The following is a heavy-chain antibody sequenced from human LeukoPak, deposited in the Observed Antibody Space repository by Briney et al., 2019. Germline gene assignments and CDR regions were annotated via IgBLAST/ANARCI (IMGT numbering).Heavy chain of an antibody. CDR2: ISGSGGST. CDR1: GFTFSSYA. D-gene: IGHD1-7*01. V-gene: IGHV3-23*01. Sequence: GGSLRLSCAASGFTFSSYAMSWVRQAPGKGLEWVSAISGSGGSTYYADSVKGRFTISRDNSKNTLYLQMNSLRAEDTAVYYCARDMDYRPIGNYYYGYWGQGTLVTVSS. J-gene: IGHJ4*02. CDR3: ARDMDYRPIGNYYYGY.